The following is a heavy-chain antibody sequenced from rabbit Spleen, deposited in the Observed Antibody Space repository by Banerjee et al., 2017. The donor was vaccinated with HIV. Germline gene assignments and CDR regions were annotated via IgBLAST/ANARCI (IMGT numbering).Heavy chain of an antibody. CDR2: IDSGSSGGT. Sequence: EQLEESGGGLVKPEGSLTLTCKASGVSLNDKDVMCWVRQAPGKGLEWIACIDSGSSGGTKYASWAKGRFTISKTSSTTVTLQMTSLTVADTATYFCARDTGSSFSSYGMDLWGPGTLVTVS. J-gene: IGHJ6*01. D-gene: IGHD8-1*01. V-gene: IGHV1S45*01. CDR3: ARDTGSSFSSYGMDL. CDR1: GVSLNDKDV.